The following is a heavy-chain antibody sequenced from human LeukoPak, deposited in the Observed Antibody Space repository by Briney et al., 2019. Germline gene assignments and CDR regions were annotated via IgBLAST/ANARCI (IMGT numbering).Heavy chain of an antibody. Sequence: PSETLSLTCTVSGGSVSSGYYYWSWIRQPPGKGLEWIGYVYHSGNTNYNPSLSSRVTISVDTSKNQFSLELTSVTAADTAVYFCARFPAKKADWGQGTLVTVSS. CDR2: VYHSGNT. CDR1: GGSVSSGYYY. V-gene: IGHV4-61*01. J-gene: IGHJ4*02. D-gene: IGHD4/OR15-4a*01. CDR3: ARFPAKKAD.